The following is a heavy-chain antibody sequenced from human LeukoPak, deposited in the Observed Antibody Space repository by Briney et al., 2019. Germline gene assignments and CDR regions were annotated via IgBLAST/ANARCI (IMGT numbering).Heavy chain of an antibody. D-gene: IGHD5-12*01. Sequence: SETLSLTCTVSGGSISSYYWSWVRQPPGKGLEWIGRIYTSGRTNYNPSLKSRVTISVDTSKNQFSLKLSSVTAADTAVYYCARDRYGYSGYDSYNWFDPWGQGTLVTVSS. J-gene: IGHJ5*02. CDR2: IYTSGRT. CDR3: ARDRYGYSGYDSYNWFDP. V-gene: IGHV4-4*08. CDR1: GGSISSYY.